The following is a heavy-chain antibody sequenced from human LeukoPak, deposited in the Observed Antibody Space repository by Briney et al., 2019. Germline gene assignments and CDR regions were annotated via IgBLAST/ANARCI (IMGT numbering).Heavy chain of an antibody. V-gene: IGHV3-23*01. J-gene: IGHJ3*02. Sequence: PGGSLRLSCGASGFTFTTYAMNWVRQAPGKGLEWVSAISGSAYTTYYAGSVKGRFTISRDNSKNTLYLQMNSLRAEDTAVYYCARDSGDYYDSSGLDAFDIWGQGTMVTVSS. CDR2: ISGSAYTT. CDR1: GFTFTTYA. D-gene: IGHD3-22*01. CDR3: ARDSGDYYDSSGLDAFDI.